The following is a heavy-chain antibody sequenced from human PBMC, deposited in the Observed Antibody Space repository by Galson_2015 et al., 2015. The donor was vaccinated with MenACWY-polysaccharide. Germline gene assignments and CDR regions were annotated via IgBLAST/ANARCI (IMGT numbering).Heavy chain of an antibody. J-gene: IGHJ4*02. CDR1: GFIFSNYW. D-gene: IGHD1/OR15-1a*01. Sequence: YLRLSCATSGFIFSNYWMSWVRLTPGKGLEWLGNIKNDGTAKNYVDSVKGRFTFSRDNTKNSLYLQMSSLREEDTAVYYCAKDRHWNSFDCWGQGTL. CDR2: IKNDGTAK. V-gene: IGHV3-7*04. CDR3: AKDRHWNSFDC.